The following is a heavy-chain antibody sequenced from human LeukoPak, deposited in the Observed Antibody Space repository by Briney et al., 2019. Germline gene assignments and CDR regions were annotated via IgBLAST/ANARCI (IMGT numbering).Heavy chain of an antibody. CDR3: ARVPSSCSSTSRYDFDY. D-gene: IGHD2-2*01. CDR2: ISAYNGNT. J-gene: IGHJ4*02. Sequence: ASVKVSCKASGYTFTSYGISWVRQAPGQGLEWMGWISAYNGNTNYAQKLQGRVTMTTDTPTSTAYMELRSLRSDDTAVYYCARVPSSCSSTSRYDFDYWGQGTLVTVSS. V-gene: IGHV1-18*04. CDR1: GYTFTSYG.